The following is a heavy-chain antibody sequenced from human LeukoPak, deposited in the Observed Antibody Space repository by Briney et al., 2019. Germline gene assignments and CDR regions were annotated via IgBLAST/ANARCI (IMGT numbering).Heavy chain of an antibody. V-gene: IGHV4-39*01. D-gene: IGHD6-13*01. CDR3: ARSIAAPRLKLDFDY. CDR2: IYYSGST. J-gene: IGHJ4*02. CDR1: GGSISSSSYY. Sequence: SETLPLTCTVSGGSISSSSYYWGWIRQPPGKGLEWIGSIYYSGSTYYNPSLKSRVTISVDTSKNQFSLKLSSVTAADTAVYYCARSIAAPRLKLDFDYWGQGTLVTVSS.